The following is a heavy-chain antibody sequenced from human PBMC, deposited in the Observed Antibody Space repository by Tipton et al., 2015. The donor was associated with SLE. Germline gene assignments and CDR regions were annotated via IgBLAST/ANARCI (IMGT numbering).Heavy chain of an antibody. CDR3: VRIDSRKMFH. CDR2: IYYSGST. V-gene: IGHV4-39*07. Sequence: TLSLTCTVSGGSISSSSYYWGWIRQPPGKGLEWIGSIYYSGSTKYNPSLNSRVTISVDTSKNQFSLKLSSVTAADTALYYCVRIDSRKMFHWGQGTLVTVSS. D-gene: IGHD1-14*01. J-gene: IGHJ4*02. CDR1: GGSISSSSYY.